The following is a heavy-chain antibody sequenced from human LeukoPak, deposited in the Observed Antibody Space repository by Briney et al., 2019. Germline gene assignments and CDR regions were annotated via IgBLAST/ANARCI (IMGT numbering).Heavy chain of an antibody. CDR2: ISYDGSNK. CDR1: GFTFSSYA. J-gene: IGHJ6*02. V-gene: IGHV3-30-3*01. D-gene: IGHD3-22*01. CDR3: AIRGYYDTIYAYDYHAMDV. Sequence: GGSLRLSCAASGFTFSSYAMHWVRQAPGKGLEWVAVISYDGSNKYYADSVKGRFTISRDNSKNTLYLQMNSLRDEDTAVYYCAIRGYYDTIYAYDYHAMDVWGQGTAVTVSS.